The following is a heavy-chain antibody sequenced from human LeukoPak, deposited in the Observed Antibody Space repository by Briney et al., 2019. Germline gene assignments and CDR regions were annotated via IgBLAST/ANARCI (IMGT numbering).Heavy chain of an antibody. V-gene: IGHV4-59*01. J-gene: IGHJ3*02. CDR3: ARKDSSGYADAFDI. Sequence: PSETLSLTCTVSGGSISGYYWSWIRQPPGKGLEWIGYIYYSGSANYNPSLKSRVTISVDTSKNQFSLKLSSVTAADTAVYYCARKDSSGYADAFDIWGQGTMVTVSS. D-gene: IGHD3-22*01. CDR1: GGSISGYY. CDR2: IYYSGSA.